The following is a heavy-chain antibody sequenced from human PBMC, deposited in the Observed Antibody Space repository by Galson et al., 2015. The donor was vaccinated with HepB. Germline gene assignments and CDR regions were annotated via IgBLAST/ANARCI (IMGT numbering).Heavy chain of an antibody. Sequence: SLRLSCAASGFTSSNYAMSWVRQAPGKGLEWVSHISGTGSSTYYADSVKGRFTISRDNSKNTLSLQMNSLRADDTALYYCARDGYNFISFDSWGQGTLVTVSS. CDR2: ISGTGSST. D-gene: IGHD5-24*01. CDR3: ARDGYNFISFDS. J-gene: IGHJ5*01. CDR1: GFTSSNYA. V-gene: IGHV3-23*01.